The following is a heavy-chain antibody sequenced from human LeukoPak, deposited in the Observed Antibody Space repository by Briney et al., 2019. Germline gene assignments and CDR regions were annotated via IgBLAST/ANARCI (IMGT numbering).Heavy chain of an antibody. Sequence: SETLSLTCTVSGGSISSGGYYWSWIRQHPGKGLEWIGYIYYSGSTYYNPSLKGRVTISVDTSKNQFSLKLSSVTAADTAVYYCARVAMGYYGSGSYRWFDPWGQGTLVTVSS. V-gene: IGHV4-31*03. J-gene: IGHJ5*02. D-gene: IGHD3-10*01. CDR2: IYYSGST. CDR1: GGSISSGGYY. CDR3: ARVAMGYYGSGSYRWFDP.